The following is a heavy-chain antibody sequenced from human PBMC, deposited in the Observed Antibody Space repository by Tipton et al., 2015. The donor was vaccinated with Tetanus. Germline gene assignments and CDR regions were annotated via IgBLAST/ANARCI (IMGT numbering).Heavy chain of an antibody. CDR1: GGSISSGGYY. J-gene: IGHJ6*02. V-gene: IGHV4-31*03. Sequence: TLSLTCTVSGGSISSGGYYWSWIRQHPGKGLEWIGYIYYSGSTYYNPSLKSRVTISVDTSKNQFSLKLSSVTAADTAVYYCARDRYYDILTGYEGVGVDRLYGMDVWGQGTTVTVSS. CDR2: IYYSGST. D-gene: IGHD3-9*01. CDR3: ARDRYYDILTGYEGVGVDRLYGMDV.